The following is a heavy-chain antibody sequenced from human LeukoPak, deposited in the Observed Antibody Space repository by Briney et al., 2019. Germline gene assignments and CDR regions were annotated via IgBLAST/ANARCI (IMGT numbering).Heavy chain of an antibody. CDR3: ARTIVGAAYWYFDL. D-gene: IGHD1-26*01. J-gene: IGHJ2*01. V-gene: IGHV4-59*08. Sequence: PSETLSLTFTVSGGSISSYYWSWIRQPPGKGLEWIGYIYYSGSTNYNPSLKSRVTISVDTSKNQFSLKLSSVTAADTAVYYCARTIVGAAYWYFDLWGRGTLVTVSS. CDR1: GGSISSYY. CDR2: IYYSGST.